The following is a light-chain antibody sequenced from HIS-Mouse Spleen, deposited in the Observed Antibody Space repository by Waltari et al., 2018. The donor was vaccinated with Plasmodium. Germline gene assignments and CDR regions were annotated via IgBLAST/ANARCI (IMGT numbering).Light chain of an antibody. CDR1: SSDDGSYNL. V-gene: IGLV2-23*01. J-gene: IGLJ2*01. CDR2: EGS. Sequence: QSDLTQPASVSVSPGQSITISCTGTSSDDGSYNLVSWYQQHPGKAPKLMIYEGSKRPLGVSERCSGSKSGKTATLTISGLQAEDEADYYCCSYAGSSTYGVFGGGTKLTVL. CDR3: CSYAGSSTYGV.